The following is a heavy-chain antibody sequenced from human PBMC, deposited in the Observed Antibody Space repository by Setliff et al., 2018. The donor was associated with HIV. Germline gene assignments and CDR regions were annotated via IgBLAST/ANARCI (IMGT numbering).Heavy chain of an antibody. V-gene: IGHV4-59*01. CDR2: VFYSGSA. Sequence: SETLSLTCTVSGGSTSGYYWNWIRQSPGKGLEWIGCVFYSGSANYSPSLKSRVTISADTSKNQFSLKLSSVTAADTAMYYCARAKGYCNDDGCFSNFDYWGQGTLVTVAS. J-gene: IGHJ4*02. D-gene: IGHD2-15*01. CDR1: GGSTSGYY. CDR3: ARAKGYCNDDGCFSNFDY.